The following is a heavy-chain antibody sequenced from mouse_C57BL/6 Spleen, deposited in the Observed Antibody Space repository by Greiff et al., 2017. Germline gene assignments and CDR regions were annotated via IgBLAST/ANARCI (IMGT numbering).Heavy chain of an antibody. J-gene: IGHJ3*01. CDR2: MLPGSGST. CDR1: GYTFTGYW. D-gene: IGHD1-1*01. V-gene: IGHV1-9*01. CDR3: AGTRLLQVVAY. Sequence: QVQLQQSGAELMKPGASVKLSCKASGYTFTGYWIAWVKQRPGHGLEWIGEMLPGSGSTKYNEKFKGKATFTADTSSNTACMQLSILTTEDSAIYYCAGTRLLQVVAYWGQGTLVTVSA.